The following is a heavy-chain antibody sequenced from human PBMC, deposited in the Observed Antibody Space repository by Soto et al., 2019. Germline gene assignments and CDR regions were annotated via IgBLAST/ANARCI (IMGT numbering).Heavy chain of an antibody. D-gene: IGHD3-3*01. J-gene: IGHJ4*02. CDR1: GYTFTGYY. CDR2: INPNSGGT. CDR3: ARDKYDFWSGYLFDY. Sequence: QVQLVQSGAEVKKPGASVKVSCKASGYTFTGYYMHWVRQAPGQGLEWMGWINPNSGGTNYAQKFQGWVTMTRDTSISTAYMELSRLRSGDTAVYYCARDKYDFWSGYLFDYWGQGTLVTVSS. V-gene: IGHV1-2*04.